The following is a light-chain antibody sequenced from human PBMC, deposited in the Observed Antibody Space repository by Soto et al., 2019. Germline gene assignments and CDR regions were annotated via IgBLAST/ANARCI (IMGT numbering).Light chain of an antibody. CDR1: STDVGGNKY. CDR3: CSYTSSTNYV. J-gene: IGLJ1*01. V-gene: IGLV2-14*01. CDR2: EVS. Sequence: QSVLAQPASVSGSPGQSITISCTGSSTDVGGNKYVSWYQQHPGKAPKLIIYEVSYRPSGVSNRFSGAKSGHTASLTISGLQVEDEADYYCCSYTSSTNYVFGPGTKVTVL.